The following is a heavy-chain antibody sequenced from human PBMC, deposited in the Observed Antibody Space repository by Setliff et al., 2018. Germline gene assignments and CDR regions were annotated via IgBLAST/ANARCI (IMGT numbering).Heavy chain of an antibody. Sequence: PSETLSLTCAVSGYSISSGYFWGWIRQPPGKGLEWIGSIYHSGSTYYNPSLKSRVTISVDTSKNQFSLKVNSVTAADTAVYYCARDFALVPAALYNWFDPWGQGTLVTVS. CDR2: IYHSGST. CDR3: ARDFALVPAALYNWFDP. J-gene: IGHJ5*02. CDR1: GYSISSGYF. D-gene: IGHD2-2*01. V-gene: IGHV4-38-2*02.